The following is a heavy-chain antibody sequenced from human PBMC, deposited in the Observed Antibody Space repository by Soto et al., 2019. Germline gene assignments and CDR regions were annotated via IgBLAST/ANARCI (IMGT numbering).Heavy chain of an antibody. J-gene: IGHJ4*02. D-gene: IGHD3-16*01. V-gene: IGHV3-30-3*01. CDR1: GFTFSSYA. CDR3: ARDGTGLWAVDY. Sequence: QVQLVESGGGVVQPGRSLRLSCAASGFTFSSYAMHWVRQAPGKGLEWVAVISYDGSNKYYADSVKGRFTISRDNSKNTLYLQMNSLRAEDTAVYYCARDGTGLWAVDYWGQGTLVTVSS. CDR2: ISYDGSNK.